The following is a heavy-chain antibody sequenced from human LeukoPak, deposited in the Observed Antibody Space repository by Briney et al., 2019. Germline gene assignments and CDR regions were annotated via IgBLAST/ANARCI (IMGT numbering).Heavy chain of an antibody. CDR2: ISGSGGST. Sequence: PGGSLRLSCAASGFTFSSYAMSWVRQAPGKGLEWVSAISGSGGSTYYADSVKGRFTISRDNSKNTLYLQMNGLRAEDTAVYYCAKDQMATMIYWFDPWGQGTLVTVSS. V-gene: IGHV3-23*01. J-gene: IGHJ5*02. CDR1: GFTFSSYA. D-gene: IGHD5-12*01. CDR3: AKDQMATMIYWFDP.